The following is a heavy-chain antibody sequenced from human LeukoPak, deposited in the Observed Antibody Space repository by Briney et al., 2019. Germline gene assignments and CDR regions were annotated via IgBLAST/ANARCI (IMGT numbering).Heavy chain of an antibody. CDR1: GGSFSGYY. CDR2: INHSGST. J-gene: IGHJ6*03. Sequence: SETLSLTCAVYGGSFSGYYWSWIRQPPGKGLEWIGEINHSGSTNYNPSLKSRVTISVDTSKNQFSLKLSSVTAADTAVYYCARGYYYYYMHVWGKGTTVTVPS. CDR3: ARGYYYYYMHV. V-gene: IGHV4-34*01.